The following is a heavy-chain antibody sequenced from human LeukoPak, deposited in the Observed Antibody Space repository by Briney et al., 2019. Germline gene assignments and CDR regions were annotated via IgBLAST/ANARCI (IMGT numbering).Heavy chain of an antibody. CDR1: GNSVSSNSDA. D-gene: IGHD5-18*01. J-gene: IGHJ6*02. V-gene: IGHV6-1*01. CDR3: ARSFNSYGHSYYYSMDV. Sequence: SQTPSLTCAISGNSVSSNSDAWNWIRQSPSRGLEWLGRTYYISKWYNDYALSVKSRITINPDTSKNQFSLHINSVTPDDTAVYYCARSFNSYGHSYYYSMDVWGQGTTVTVSS. CDR2: TYYISKWYN.